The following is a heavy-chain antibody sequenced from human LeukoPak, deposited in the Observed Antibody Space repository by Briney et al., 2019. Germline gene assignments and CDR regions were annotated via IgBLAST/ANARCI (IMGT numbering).Heavy chain of an antibody. CDR1: GFTFSSYA. CDR3: AKVPGYDDAFDI. CDR2: ISSSSSYI. Sequence: GGSLRLSCAASGFTFSSYAMSWVRQAPGKGLEWVSAISSSSSYIYYADSVKGRFTISRDNSKNTLYLQMNSLRAEDTAVYYCAKVPGYDDAFDIWGQGTMVTVSS. V-gene: IGHV3-23*01. J-gene: IGHJ3*02. D-gene: IGHD6-13*01.